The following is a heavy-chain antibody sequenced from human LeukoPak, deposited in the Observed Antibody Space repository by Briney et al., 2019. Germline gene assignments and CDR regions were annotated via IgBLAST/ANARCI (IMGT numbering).Heavy chain of an antibody. D-gene: IGHD3-22*01. V-gene: IGHV4-34*01. CDR2: INHSGST. CDR3: ARGRYDSSGYLDY. Sequence: SETLSLTCAVYGGSFSGYYWSWIRQPPGEGLEWIGEINHSGSTNYNPSLKSRVTISVDTSKNQFSLKLSSVTAADTAVYYCARGRYDSSGYLDYWGQGTLVTVSS. CDR1: GGSFSGYY. J-gene: IGHJ4*02.